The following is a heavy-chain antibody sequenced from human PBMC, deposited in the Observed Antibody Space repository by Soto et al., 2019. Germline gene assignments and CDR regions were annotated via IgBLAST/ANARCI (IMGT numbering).Heavy chain of an antibody. V-gene: IGHV1-18*01. CDR1: GGTFSSYT. CDR2: IIANNGIT. D-gene: IGHD1-7*01. Sequence: GASVKVSCKASGGTFSSYTISWVRQAPGQGLEWMGRIIANNGITNYAQKLQGRVTMTTDTSTSTAYMELRSLRSDDTAVYYCARSLLELLDNNWFGPWGQGTLVTVSS. J-gene: IGHJ5*02. CDR3: ARSLLELLDNNWFGP.